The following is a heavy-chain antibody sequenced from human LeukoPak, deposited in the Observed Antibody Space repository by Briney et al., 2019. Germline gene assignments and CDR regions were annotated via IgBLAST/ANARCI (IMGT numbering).Heavy chain of an antibody. V-gene: IGHV3-66*01. CDR2: IYSGGST. Sequence: GGSLRLSCAASGFTVSSNYMSWVRQAPGKGLEWVSVIYSGGSTYYADSVKGRFTISRDNSKSTLYLQMNSLRAEDTAAYYCARDSSIAAAGPTYYYYYGMDVWGQGTTVTVSS. CDR3: ARDSSIAAAGPTYYYYYGMDV. CDR1: GFTVSSNY. J-gene: IGHJ6*02. D-gene: IGHD6-13*01.